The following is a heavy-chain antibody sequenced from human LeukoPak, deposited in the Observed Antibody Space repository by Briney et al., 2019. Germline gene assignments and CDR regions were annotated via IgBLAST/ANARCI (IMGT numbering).Heavy chain of an antibody. V-gene: IGHV3-7*01. CDR3: ARDGVARGYCSSTSCPHYYYYMDV. D-gene: IGHD2-2*01. CDR1: GFTFSSYW. CDR2: IKQDGSEK. J-gene: IGHJ6*03. Sequence: GGSLRLSCAASGFTFSSYWMSWVRQAPGKGPEWVANIKQDGSEKYYVDSGKGRFTISRDNAKNSLYLQMNSLRAEDTAVYYCARDGVARGYCSSTSCPHYYYYMDVWGKGTTVTVSS.